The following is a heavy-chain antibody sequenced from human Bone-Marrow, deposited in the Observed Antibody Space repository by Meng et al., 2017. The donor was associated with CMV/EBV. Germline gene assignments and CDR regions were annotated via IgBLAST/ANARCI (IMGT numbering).Heavy chain of an antibody. J-gene: IGHJ4*02. Sequence: GESPKISCAASGFTFSNYEMHWVRQAPGEGLEWVTFISYDGSREYYADSVRGRFTISRDNSKNTLYLQMNSLRSEDTALYYCTRDFSNNYCIDYWGQGTLVTVSS. D-gene: IGHD4-11*01. CDR3: TRDFSNNYCIDY. CDR1: GFTFSNYE. V-gene: IGHV3-30*04. CDR2: ISYDGSRE.